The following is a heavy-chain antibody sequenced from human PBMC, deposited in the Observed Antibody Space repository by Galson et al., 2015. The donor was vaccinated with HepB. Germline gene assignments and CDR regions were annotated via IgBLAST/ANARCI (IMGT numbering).Heavy chain of an antibody. CDR3: AKAPRSSGWYFGYYYYGMDV. D-gene: IGHD6-19*01. Sequence: SLRLSCAASGFTFSSYCMHWVRQAPGKGLEWVAVISYDGSNKYYADSVKGRFTISRDNSKNTLYLQMNSLRAEDTAVYYCAKAPRSSGWYFGYYYYGMDVWGQGTTVTVSS. J-gene: IGHJ6*02. CDR2: ISYDGSNK. V-gene: IGHV3-30*18. CDR1: GFTFSSYC.